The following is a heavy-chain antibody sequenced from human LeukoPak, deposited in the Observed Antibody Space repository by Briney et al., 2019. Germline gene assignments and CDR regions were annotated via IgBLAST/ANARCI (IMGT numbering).Heavy chain of an antibody. CDR3: ARDSGSGYDRRAFDY. CDR1: GGTFSSYA. V-gene: IGHV1-69*13. D-gene: IGHD5-12*01. CDR2: IIPIFGTA. Sequence: SVKVSCKASGGTFSSYAISWVRQAPGQGLEWMGGIIPIFGTANYAQKFQGRVTITADESTSTAYMELSTLRSEDTAVYYCARDSGSGYDRRAFDYWGQGTLVTVSS. J-gene: IGHJ4*02.